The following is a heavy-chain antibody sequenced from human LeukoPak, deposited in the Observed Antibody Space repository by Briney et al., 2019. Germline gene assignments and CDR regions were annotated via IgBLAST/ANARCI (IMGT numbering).Heavy chain of an antibody. Sequence: RAGGSLRLSCAASGFTFSNYWMHWVRQAPGRGLVWVSLISSDGSSTIYADSVKGRFTISRDNAKNTLYLQMNSLRAEDTAVYYCARGLTIFGVVNDAFDIWGQGTMVTVSS. CDR2: ISSDGSST. D-gene: IGHD3-3*01. V-gene: IGHV3-74*01. CDR3: ARGLTIFGVVNDAFDI. CDR1: GFTFSNYW. J-gene: IGHJ3*02.